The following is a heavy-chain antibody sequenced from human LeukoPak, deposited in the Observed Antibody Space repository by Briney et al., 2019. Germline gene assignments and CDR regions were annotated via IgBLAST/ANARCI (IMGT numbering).Heavy chain of an antibody. CDR1: GFTFSDYY. V-gene: IGHV3-11*05. CDR3: VRGGENFFDH. J-gene: IGHJ4*01. Sequence: GGSLRLSCATSGFTFSDYYMSWIRQAPGKGLEWVSYISSSSTYTKYADSVKGRFTIFRDNAKNSLFLQMDSLRVEDTAIYYCVRGGENFFDHWGHGTLVAVSP. CDR2: ISSSSTYT.